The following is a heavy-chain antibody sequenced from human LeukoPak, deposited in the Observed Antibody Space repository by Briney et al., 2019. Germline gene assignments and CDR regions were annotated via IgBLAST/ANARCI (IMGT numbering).Heavy chain of an antibody. CDR2: IYHSGST. CDR3: ARARSPGTYSPKGPFDY. V-gene: IGHV4-30-2*01. CDR1: GGSISSGGYY. J-gene: IGHJ4*02. D-gene: IGHD1-1*01. Sequence: PSQPLSLTCTVSGGSISSGGYYWSWIRQPPGKGLEWIGYIYHSGSTYYNPSLKSRVTISVDRSKNQLSLRLSSVTAADTAVYYCARARSPGTYSPKGPFDYWGQGALVTVSS.